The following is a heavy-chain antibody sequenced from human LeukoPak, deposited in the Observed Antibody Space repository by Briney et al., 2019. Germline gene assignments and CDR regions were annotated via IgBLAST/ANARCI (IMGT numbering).Heavy chain of an antibody. CDR3: ARGARYCSSTGCQSWFDP. Sequence: SETLSLTCTVSGCSISDYRWSWIRQPAGKGLEWIGRIHTSGSTNCNPSLQSRVTMSVDTSKNQFSLNLNSVTAADTAVYYCARGARYCSSTGCQSWFDPWGQGALVTVSS. J-gene: IGHJ5*02. D-gene: IGHD2-2*01. V-gene: IGHV4-4*07. CDR1: GCSISDYR. CDR2: IHTSGST.